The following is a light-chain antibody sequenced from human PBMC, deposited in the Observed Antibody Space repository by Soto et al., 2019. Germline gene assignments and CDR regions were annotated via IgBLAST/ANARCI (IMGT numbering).Light chain of an antibody. CDR2: AAS. CDR1: QSISNY. V-gene: IGKV1-39*01. Sequence: DIQMTQSPSSLSAFVGDRVTITCRASQSISNYLNWYQHKPGKPPKLLIYAASGLESGVPSRFSGSGSGTEFTLTISSLQPDDFATYYCQQYSSYWTFAQGTKVDIK. CDR3: QQYSSYWT. J-gene: IGKJ1*01.